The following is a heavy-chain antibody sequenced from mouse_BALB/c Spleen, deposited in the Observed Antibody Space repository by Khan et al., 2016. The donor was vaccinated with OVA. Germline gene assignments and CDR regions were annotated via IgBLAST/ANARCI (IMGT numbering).Heavy chain of an antibody. J-gene: IGHJ2*01. Sequence: EVQLQESGPGLVKPSQSLSLTCTVTGYSITSDYVWNLLRQFPGNKLEWMGYISYSGNTNYTPSLKSRFSITRDTSKNQFFLQLNSVTTEDTATYYCARVYGGDFDYWGQGTTVTVSS. D-gene: IGHD2-10*02. V-gene: IGHV3-2*02. CDR2: ISYSGNT. CDR1: GYSITSDYV. CDR3: ARVYGGDFDY.